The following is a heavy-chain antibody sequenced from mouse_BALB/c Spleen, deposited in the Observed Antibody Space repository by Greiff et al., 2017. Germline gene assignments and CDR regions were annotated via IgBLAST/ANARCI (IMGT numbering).Heavy chain of an antibody. CDR1: GYTFTSYW. Sequence: LQQPGSELVRPGASVKLSCKASGYTFTSYWMPWVKQRPGQGLEWIGNIYPGSGSTNYDEKFKSKATLTVDTSSSTAYMQLSSLTSEDSAVYYCTRGSSGYSFADWGQGTLVTVSA. CDR3: TRGSSGYSFAD. D-gene: IGHD3-1*01. V-gene: IGHV1S22*01. J-gene: IGHJ3*01. CDR2: IYPGSGST.